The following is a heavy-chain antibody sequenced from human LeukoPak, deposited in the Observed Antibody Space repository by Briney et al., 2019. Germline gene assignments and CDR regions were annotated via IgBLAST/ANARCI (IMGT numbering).Heavy chain of an antibody. Sequence: ASVKVSCKASGYTFTSYYMHWVRQAPGQGLEWMGIINPSGGSTSYAQKFQGRVTMTRNTSISTAYMELSSLRSEDTAVYYCARIDSSGYYPGYWGQGTLVTVSS. D-gene: IGHD3-22*01. CDR3: ARIDSSGYYPGY. V-gene: IGHV1-46*01. J-gene: IGHJ4*02. CDR1: GYTFTSYY. CDR2: INPSGGST.